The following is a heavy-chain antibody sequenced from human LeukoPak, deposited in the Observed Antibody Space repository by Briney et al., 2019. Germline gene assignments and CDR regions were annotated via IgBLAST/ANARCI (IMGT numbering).Heavy chain of an antibody. J-gene: IGHJ2*01. D-gene: IGHD1-26*01. CDR1: GVTLSTYA. CDR3: ANDRTVGASYRYFDL. CDR2: ISSSGSGDNT. V-gene: IGHV3-23*01. Sequence: GGSLRLSCAASGVTLSTYAMSWARQAPGKGLEWVSGISSSGSGDNTYYADSVKGRFTISRDSSENTLFLHMNTLRAEDTAIYYCANDRTVGASYRYFDLWGRGTLVTVSS.